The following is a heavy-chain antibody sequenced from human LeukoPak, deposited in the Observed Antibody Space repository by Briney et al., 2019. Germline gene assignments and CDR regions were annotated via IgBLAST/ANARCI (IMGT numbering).Heavy chain of an antibody. CDR1: GFTFSDYY. Sequence: GGSLRLSCAASGFTFSDYYMSWVRQAPGKGLEWISYISSSGSTIYYSDSVRGQFTISRDNAKNSLYLQMNSLRAEDTAVYYCARVQKGIAAAGTGGGWFDPWGQGTQVTVSS. J-gene: IGHJ5*02. CDR3: ARVQKGIAAAGTGGGWFDP. D-gene: IGHD6-13*01. V-gene: IGHV3-11*01. CDR2: ISSSGSTI.